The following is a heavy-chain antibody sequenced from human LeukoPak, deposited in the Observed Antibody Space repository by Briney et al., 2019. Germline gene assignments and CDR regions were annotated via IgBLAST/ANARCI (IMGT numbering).Heavy chain of an antibody. CDR1: GFTFSSYA. D-gene: IGHD6-19*01. Sequence: GGSLRLSCAASGFTFSSYAMSWVRQAPGKGLEWVSAISGSGGSTCYADSVKGRFTISRDNSKNTLYLQMNSLRAEDTAVYYCAKDRDSSGWYFDYWGQGTLVTVSS. V-gene: IGHV3-23*01. J-gene: IGHJ4*02. CDR3: AKDRDSSGWYFDY. CDR2: ISGSGGST.